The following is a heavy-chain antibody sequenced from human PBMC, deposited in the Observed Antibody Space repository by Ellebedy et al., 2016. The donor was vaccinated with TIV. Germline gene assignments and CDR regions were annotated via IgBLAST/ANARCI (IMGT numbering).Heavy chain of an antibody. CDR2: IYYSGST. J-gene: IGHJ5*02. CDR1: GGSIRSSSYF. V-gene: IGHV4-39*01. CDR3: ARHDPRYYESSGFYYGGWFDP. Sequence: SETLSLTCTVSGGSIRSSSYFWGWIRQPPGKGLEWIGSIYYSGSTYYNPSLKSRVTISVDTSKNQFSLKLSSVTAADTAVYFCARHDPRYYESSGFYYGGWFDPWGQGTLVTVSS. D-gene: IGHD3-22*01.